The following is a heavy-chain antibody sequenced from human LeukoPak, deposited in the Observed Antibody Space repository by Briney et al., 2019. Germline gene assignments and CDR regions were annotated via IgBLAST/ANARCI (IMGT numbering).Heavy chain of an antibody. CDR2: IYYSGST. CDR1: GGSISSYY. CDR3: ARDAYSSGLFDY. D-gene: IGHD6-19*01. J-gene: IGHJ4*02. Sequence: SETLSLTCTVSGGSISSYYWSWIRQPPGKGLEWIGYIYYSGSTNYNPSLKSRVTISVDTSKNQFSLKLSSVTAADTAVYYCARDAYSSGLFDYWGQGTLVTVSS. V-gene: IGHV4-59*01.